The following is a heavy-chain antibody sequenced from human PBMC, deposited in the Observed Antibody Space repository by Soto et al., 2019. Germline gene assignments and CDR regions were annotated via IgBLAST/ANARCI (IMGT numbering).Heavy chain of an antibody. CDR2: INAGNGNT. V-gene: IGHV1-3*01. D-gene: IGHD6-19*01. J-gene: IGHJ3*02. Sequence: GASVKVSCKASGYTFTSYAMHWARQAPGQRLEWMRWINAGNGNTKYSQKFQGRVTITRDTSASTAYMELSSLRSEDTAVYYCARDLGSSGWYALWNYHDAFDIWGQGTMVTVSS. CDR1: GYTFTSYA. CDR3: ARDLGSSGWYALWNYHDAFDI.